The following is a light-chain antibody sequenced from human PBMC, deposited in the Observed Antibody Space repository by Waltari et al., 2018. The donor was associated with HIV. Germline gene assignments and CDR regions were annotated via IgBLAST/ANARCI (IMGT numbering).Light chain of an antibody. CDR3: QVWDSSSDHVV. CDR2: DDS. CDR1: HIGSKS. J-gene: IGLJ2*01. Sequence: SYVLTQPPSVSVAPGQTARITCGGNHIGSKSLHWYQQKPGQAPVLVVYDDSDRPSWIPERFSGSNSGNTATLTISRVEAGDEADYYCQVWDSSSDHVVFGGGTKLTVL. V-gene: IGLV3-21*02.